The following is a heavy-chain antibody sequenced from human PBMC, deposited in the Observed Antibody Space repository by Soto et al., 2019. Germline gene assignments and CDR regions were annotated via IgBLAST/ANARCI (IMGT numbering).Heavy chain of an antibody. Sequence: ASVKVSCKASGYTFTSYDINWVRQATGQGLEWMGWMNPNSCNTGYAQKFQGRVTMTRNTSISTAYMELSSLRSEDTAVYYCARLQQYYGSKPGDAFDIWRQGTMGTV. D-gene: IGHD4-17*01. CDR3: ARLQQYYGSKPGDAFDI. J-gene: IGHJ3*02. V-gene: IGHV1-8*01. CDR2: MNPNSCNT. CDR1: GYTFTSYD.